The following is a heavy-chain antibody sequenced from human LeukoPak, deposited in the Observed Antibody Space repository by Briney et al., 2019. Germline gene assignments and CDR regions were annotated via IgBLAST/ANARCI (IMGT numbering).Heavy chain of an antibody. J-gene: IGHJ4*02. V-gene: IGHV4-61*02. CDR1: GNSISSGDNY. CDR3: ARASYSYDINGWVPFDY. D-gene: IGHD3-22*01. CDR2: IYTSGST. Sequence: SETLSLTCTVSGNSISSGDNYWSWIRQPAGKGLEWIGRIYTSGSTNYNPSLKSRVTISGDTSKNQFSLRLSSVTAADTAVYYCARASYSYDINGWVPFDYWGQGTLVIVSS.